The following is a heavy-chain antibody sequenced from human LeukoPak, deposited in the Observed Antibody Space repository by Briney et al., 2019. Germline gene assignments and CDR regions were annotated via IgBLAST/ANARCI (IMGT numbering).Heavy chain of an antibody. V-gene: IGHV1-18*01. D-gene: IGHD3-3*01. CDR3: ARDLTAYYDFWSGGDY. Sequence: ASVKVSCKASGYTFTSYGISWVRHAPGQGLERMAWISAYNGNTNYAQELQGRATMTTDTSKSTAYMELRSLRSDDTAVYYCARDLTAYYDFWSGGDYWGQGTLVTVSS. J-gene: IGHJ4*02. CDR1: GYTFTSYG. CDR2: ISAYNGNT.